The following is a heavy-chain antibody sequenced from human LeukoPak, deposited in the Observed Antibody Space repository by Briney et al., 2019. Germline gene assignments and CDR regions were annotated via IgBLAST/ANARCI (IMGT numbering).Heavy chain of an antibody. D-gene: IGHD2-2*01. Sequence: GGSLRLSCAASGFTFDDYGMSWVRQAPGKGLEWVSGINWNGGSTGYADSVKGRFTISRDNAKNSLYLQMNSLRAEDTALYYCARDGRYCSSTSCPPGGDYFDYWGREPWSPSPQ. J-gene: IGHJ4*02. CDR1: GFTFDDYG. V-gene: IGHV3-20*04. CDR2: INWNGGST. CDR3: ARDGRYCSSTSCPPGGDYFDY.